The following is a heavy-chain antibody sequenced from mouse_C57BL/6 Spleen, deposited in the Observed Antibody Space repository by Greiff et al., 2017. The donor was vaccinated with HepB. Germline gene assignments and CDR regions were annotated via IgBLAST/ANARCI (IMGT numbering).Heavy chain of an antibody. CDR3: ARGPYYYGSMEDFED. D-gene: IGHD1-1*01. CDR2: IYPGSGST. Sequence: QVQLQQPGAELVKPGASVKMSCKASGYNFTSHWITWVKQRPGQGLEWIGDIYPGSGSTNYNEKFKSKATLTVDTSSSTAYMQLSGLTSEDSAVYYCARGPYYYGSMEDFEDWGRVTTLTVSS. J-gene: IGHJ2*01. V-gene: IGHV1-55*01. CDR1: GYNFTSHW.